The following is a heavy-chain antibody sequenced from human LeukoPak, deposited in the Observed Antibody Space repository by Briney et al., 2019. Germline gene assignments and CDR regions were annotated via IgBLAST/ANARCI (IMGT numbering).Heavy chain of an antibody. V-gene: IGHV1-69*05. J-gene: IGHJ4*02. D-gene: IGHD2-15*01. Sequence: ASVKVSCKAFGGSFSSEAISWVRQAPGQGLEWMGGIIPIFGTANYAQKFQGRVTITTDESTSTAYMEVSSLRSEDTAVYYCGRKAGDCGGGSCYSIDYWGQGTLATVSS. CDR1: GGSFSSEA. CDR3: GRKAGDCGGGSCYSIDY. CDR2: IIPIFGTA.